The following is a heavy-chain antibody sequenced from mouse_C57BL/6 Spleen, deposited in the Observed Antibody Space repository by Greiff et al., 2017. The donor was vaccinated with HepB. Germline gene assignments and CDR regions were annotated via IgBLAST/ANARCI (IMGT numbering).Heavy chain of an antibody. CDR1: GYTFTSYW. D-gene: IGHD2-3*01. V-gene: IGHV1-50*01. Sequence: VQLQQPGAELVKPGASVKLSCKASGYTFTSYWMQWVKQRPGQGLEWIGEIDPSDSYTNYNQKFKGKATLTVDTSSSTAYMQLSSLTSEDSAVYYCARSYDGYYVRFDYWGQGTTLTVSS. CDR3: ARSYDGYYVRFDY. J-gene: IGHJ2*01. CDR2: IDPSDSYT.